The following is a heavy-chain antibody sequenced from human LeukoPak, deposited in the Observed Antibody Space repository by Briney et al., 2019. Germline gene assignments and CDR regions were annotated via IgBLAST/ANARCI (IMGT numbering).Heavy chain of an antibody. V-gene: IGHV4-38-2*01. D-gene: IGHD3-3*01. CDR3: ARVASPTITIFGVVHYYYYYMDV. Sequence: PRRTLSLTCAVSGYSISGAYYWGWIRQPPGKGLEWIGNIFYGGSTYYNPSLTSRVTISVDTSKNQFSLKLGSVTAADTAVYYCARVASPTITIFGVVHYYYYYMDVWGKGTTVTVSS. CDR1: GYSISGAYY. CDR2: IFYGGST. J-gene: IGHJ6*03.